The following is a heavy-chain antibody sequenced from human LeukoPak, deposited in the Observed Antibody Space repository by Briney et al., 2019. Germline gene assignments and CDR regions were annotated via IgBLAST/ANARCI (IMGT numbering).Heavy chain of an antibody. CDR1: GFDFSSNW. J-gene: IGHJ6*02. V-gene: IGHV3-23*01. CDR3: ARNQQLGGHSYYYYGMDV. Sequence: GGSLRLSCAASGFDFSSNWMHWARQAPGKGLEWVSGISGGGVTTYYADSVKGRFTISRDNSKNTLYLQMNSLRADDTAIYYCARNQQLGGHSYYYYGMDVWGQGTTVTVSS. D-gene: IGHD3-16*01. CDR2: ISGGGVTT.